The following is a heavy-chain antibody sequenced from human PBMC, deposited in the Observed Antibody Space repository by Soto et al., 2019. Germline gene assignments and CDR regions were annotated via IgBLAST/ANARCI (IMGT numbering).Heavy chain of an antibody. Sequence: GGSLRLSCAASGFTFSSYGMHWVRQAPGKGLEWVAVIWYDGSNKYYADSVKGRFTISRDNSKNTLYLQMNSLRAEDTAVYYCARDGFGELSHYYYGMDVWGQGTTVTVSS. CDR1: GFTFSSYG. CDR3: ARDGFGELSHYYYGMDV. J-gene: IGHJ6*02. CDR2: IWYDGSNK. V-gene: IGHV3-33*01. D-gene: IGHD3-10*01.